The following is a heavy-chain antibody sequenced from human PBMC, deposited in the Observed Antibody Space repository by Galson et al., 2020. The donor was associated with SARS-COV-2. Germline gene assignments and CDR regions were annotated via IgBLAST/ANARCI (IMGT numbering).Heavy chain of an antibody. J-gene: IGHJ4*02. V-gene: IGHV3-30-3*01. CDR2: ISYDGSNK. CDR1: GFTFSSYA. D-gene: IGHD1-26*01. CDR3: ARGLGGSYYVPFDY. Sequence: GGSLRLSCAASGFTFSSYAMHWVRQAPGKGLEWVAVISYDGSNKYYADSVKGRFTISRDNSKNTLYLQMNSLRAEDTAVYYCARGLGGSYYVPFDYWGQGTLVTVSS.